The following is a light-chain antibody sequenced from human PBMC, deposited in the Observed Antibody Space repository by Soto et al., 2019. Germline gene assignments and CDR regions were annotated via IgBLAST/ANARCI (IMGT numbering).Light chain of an antibody. V-gene: IGLV3-10*01. J-gene: IGLJ2*01. Sequence: SYELTQPPSVSVSPGQTARITCSGDALPKKFASWYQQKSGQAPLLVIYDDSRRPSGIPERFSGSSSGTVATLTVTEAQVEDEADYYCYSSDHSGNIMVFGGGTKLTVL. CDR2: DDS. CDR1: ALPKKF. CDR3: YSSDHSGNIMV.